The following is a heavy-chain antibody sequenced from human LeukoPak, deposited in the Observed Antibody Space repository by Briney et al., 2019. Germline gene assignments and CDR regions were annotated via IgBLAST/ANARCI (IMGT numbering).Heavy chain of an antibody. D-gene: IGHD3-22*01. CDR3: AKRYYYDSSGYKGYFDY. CDR1: GFTFSNYA. Sequence: PGGSLRLSCAASGFTFSNYAMNWVRQAPGKGLEWVSTISGSAGSMFYADSVQGRFTISRDNSKNTLYLQMDSLRAEDTAIYYCAKRYYYDSSGYKGYFDYWGQGTLVTVSS. CDR2: ISGSAGSM. J-gene: IGHJ4*02. V-gene: IGHV3-23*01.